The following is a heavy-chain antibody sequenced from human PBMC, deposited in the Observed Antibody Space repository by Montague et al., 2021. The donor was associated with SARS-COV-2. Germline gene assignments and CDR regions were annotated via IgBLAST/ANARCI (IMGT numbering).Heavy chain of an antibody. J-gene: IGHJ6*02. V-gene: IGHV6-1*01. CDR3: ARQPLGYDFVYYYYGMDV. D-gene: IGHD5-12*01. CDR2: TYYRSKWYN. Sequence: CAISGDSVSSHSAAWNWIRQSPSRGLEWLGRTYYRSKWYNDHAVSVKSRITINPDTSKNQFPLQLNSVTPEDTAVYYCARQPLGYDFVYYYYGMDVWGQGTTVTVSS. CDR1: GDSVSSHSAA.